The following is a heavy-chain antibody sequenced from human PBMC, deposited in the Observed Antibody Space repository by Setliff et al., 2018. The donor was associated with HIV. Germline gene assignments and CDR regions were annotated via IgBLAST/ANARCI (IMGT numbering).Heavy chain of an antibody. D-gene: IGHD2-15*01. CDR2: IKQDGSDK. Sequence: GGSLRLSCGASGFTFGNYWMNWVRRPPGKGLEWVANIKQDGSDKYYVDSVKGRFTISRDNAKNSLFLQMNNLRVEDTAVYYCARGGFNHAFDIWGQGTMVTVSS. CDR3: ARGGFNHAFDI. CDR1: GFTFGNYW. V-gene: IGHV3-7*01. J-gene: IGHJ3*02.